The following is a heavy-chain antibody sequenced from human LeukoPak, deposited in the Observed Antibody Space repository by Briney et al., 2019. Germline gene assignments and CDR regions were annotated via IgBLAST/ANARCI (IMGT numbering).Heavy chain of an antibody. CDR1: GFTFSDYY. Sequence: GGSLRLSCAASGFTFSDYYMSWIRQAPGKGLEWVSYISSSGSTIYYADSVKGRFTISRDNAKNSLYLQMNSLRAEDTAAYYCASGPGYSSSWYFDYWGQGTLVTVSS. V-gene: IGHV3-11*04. J-gene: IGHJ4*02. CDR3: ASGPGYSSSWYFDY. D-gene: IGHD6-13*01. CDR2: ISSSGSTI.